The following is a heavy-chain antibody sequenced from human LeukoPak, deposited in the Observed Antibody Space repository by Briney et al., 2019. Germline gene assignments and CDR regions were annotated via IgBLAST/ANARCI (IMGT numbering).Heavy chain of an antibody. CDR2: IRYDGSNK. D-gene: IGHD4-11*01. CDR3: AKADYSPPGSYYYYYMDV. CDR1: GFTFSSYG. V-gene: IGHV3-30*02. J-gene: IGHJ6*03. Sequence: GGSLRLSCAASGFTFSSYGMHWVRQAPGKGLEWVAFIRYDGSNKYYADSVKGRFTISRDNSKNTLYLQMNSLRAEDTAVYYCAKADYSPPGSYYYYYMDVWGKGTTVTVSS.